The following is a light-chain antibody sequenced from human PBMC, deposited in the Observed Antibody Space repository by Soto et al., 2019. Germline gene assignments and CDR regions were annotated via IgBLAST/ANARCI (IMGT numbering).Light chain of an antibody. CDR2: DAS. V-gene: IGKV1-5*01. CDR3: QQYKSYWT. Sequence: EIQVTQSPSTLSASVCDGVTITCRASQRISTWLAWYQQKPGKAPKLLISDASSLETGVPSRFSGSGSGTEFTLTINSLPPDDFATYCCQQYKSYWTFGQGTKVDI. J-gene: IGKJ1*01. CDR1: QRISTW.